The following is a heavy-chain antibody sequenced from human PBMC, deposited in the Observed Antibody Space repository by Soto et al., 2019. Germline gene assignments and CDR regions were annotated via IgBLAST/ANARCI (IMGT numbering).Heavy chain of an antibody. V-gene: IGHV3-23*01. J-gene: IGHJ4*02. CDR1: GFTFSSYS. CDR2: ISGSGGST. D-gene: IGHD3-3*01. CDR3: AKVVTIFGVAPVGYFDY. Sequence: PGGSLRLSCAASGFTFSSYSMNWVRQAPGKGLEWVSAISGSGGSTYYADSVKGRFTISRDNSKNTLYLQMNSLRAEDTAVYYCAKVVTIFGVAPVGYFDYWGQGTLVTVSS.